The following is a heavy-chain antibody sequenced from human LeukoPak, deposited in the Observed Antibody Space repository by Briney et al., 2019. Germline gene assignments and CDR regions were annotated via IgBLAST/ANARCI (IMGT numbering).Heavy chain of an antibody. D-gene: IGHD3-3*01. J-gene: IGHJ6*02. CDR1: GYTFTSYD. V-gene: IGHV1-3*01. Sequence: ASVKVSCKASGYTFTSYDINWVRQATGQGLEWMGWINAGNGNTKYSQKFQGRVTITRDTSASTAYMELSSLRSEDTAVYYCARRREWLQYYYYGMDVWGQGTTVAVSS. CDR2: INAGNGNT. CDR3: ARRREWLQYYYYGMDV.